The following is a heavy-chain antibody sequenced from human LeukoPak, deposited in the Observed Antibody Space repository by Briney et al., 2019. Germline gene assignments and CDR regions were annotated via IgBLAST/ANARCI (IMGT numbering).Heavy chain of an antibody. CDR3: ARAVDYDFWSMYGMDV. CDR1: GLTFNSCV. CDR2: ISNDGSAT. D-gene: IGHD3-3*01. Sequence: GGSLRLSCAASGLTFNSCVMHWVRQAPGKGLEWVAAISNDGSATHYADSMQGRFTISRDNSKNTVYLQMNSLRPEDTAGYYCARAVDYDFWSMYGMDVWGQGTTVTVSS. J-gene: IGHJ6*02. V-gene: IGHV3-30-3*01.